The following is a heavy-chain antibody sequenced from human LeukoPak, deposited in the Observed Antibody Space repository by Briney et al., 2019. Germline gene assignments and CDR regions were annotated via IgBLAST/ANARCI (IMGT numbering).Heavy chain of an antibody. CDR2: IIPIFGTA. CDR1: GGTFSSYA. CDR3: ARNYMYYGSGVEWFDP. V-gene: IGHV1-69*05. J-gene: IGHJ5*02. D-gene: IGHD3-10*01. Sequence: ASVKVSCKASGGTFSSYAISWVRQAPGQGLEWMGGIIPIFGTANYAQKFQGRVTISTDESTSAAYMELSSLRYEDTAVYYCARNYMYYGSGVEWFDPWGQGTLVTVSS.